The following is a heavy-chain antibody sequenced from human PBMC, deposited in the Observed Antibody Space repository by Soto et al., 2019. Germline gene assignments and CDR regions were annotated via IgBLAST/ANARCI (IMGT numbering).Heavy chain of an antibody. CDR2: INPSVGST. CDR1: GYTFTRYY. J-gene: IGHJ6*04. V-gene: IGHV1-46*01. Sequence: QVQLVQSRAEVKKPGASVKISCKASGYTFTRYYMHWVRQAPGQGLERMGVINPSVGSTTYGQKFQERVTMTRDTSTSTFYMDLTNLKSEGTAVYYCACEGLIAATGPYYYAGMDVWGDGTTVTVSS. D-gene: IGHD2-15*01. CDR3: ACEGLIAATGPYYYAGMDV.